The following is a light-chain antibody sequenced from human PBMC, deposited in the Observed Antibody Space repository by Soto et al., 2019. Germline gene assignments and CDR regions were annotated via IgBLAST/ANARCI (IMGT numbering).Light chain of an antibody. V-gene: IGKV3-11*01. Sequence: EIVMTQSPATLSVSPGERATLSCRASQSVRSDLVWYQQKPGQAPRLLIYGASTRATAIPARFSGSGSGTDFTLTISSLEPEDFAVYYCQQRSNWPLTFGGGTKVDIK. CDR1: QSVRSD. CDR3: QQRSNWPLT. J-gene: IGKJ4*01. CDR2: GAS.